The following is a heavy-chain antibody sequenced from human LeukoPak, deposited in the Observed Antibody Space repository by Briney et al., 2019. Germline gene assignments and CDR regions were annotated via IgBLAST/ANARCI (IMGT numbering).Heavy chain of an antibody. CDR3: ARAYCSSTSCYEEHQPWWFDP. CDR1: GGSISSGGYS. D-gene: IGHD2-2*01. CDR2: IYHSGST. J-gene: IGHJ5*02. V-gene: IGHV4-30-2*01. Sequence: SETLSLTCAVSGGSISSGGYSWSWIRQPPGKGLEWIGYIYHSGSTYYNPSLKSRVTISVDRSKNQFSLKLSSVTAADTAVYYCARAYCSSTSCYEEHQPWWFDPWGQGTLVTVSS.